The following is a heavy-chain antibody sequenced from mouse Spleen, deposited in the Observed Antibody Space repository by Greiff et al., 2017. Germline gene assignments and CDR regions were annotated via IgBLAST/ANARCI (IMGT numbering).Heavy chain of an antibody. CDR3: ARSGYYGSSPYAMDY. CDR2: IYPRSGNT. CDR1: GYTFTSYG. V-gene: IGHV1-81*01. Sequence: QVQLKESGAELARPGASVKLSCKASGYTFTSYGISWVKQRTGQGLEWIGEIYPRSGNTYYNEKFKGKATLTADKSSSTAYMELRSLTSEDSAVYFCARSGYYGSSPYAMDYWGQGTSVTVSS. D-gene: IGHD1-1*01. J-gene: IGHJ4*01.